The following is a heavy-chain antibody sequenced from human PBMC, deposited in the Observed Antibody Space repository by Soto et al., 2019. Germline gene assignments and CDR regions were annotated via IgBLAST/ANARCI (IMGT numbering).Heavy chain of an antibody. D-gene: IGHD2-15*01. Sequence: EVQLVESGGGLVQPGGSLKLSCAASGLSFSGSATQWVRQASGKGLEWLVRIRSSATNIATSSASSVKGRFTFSRDDSKNGANQQTDTQKPGEPGLYFCASPRGAAVGDYFFCGIEVWRKGTTVTVSS. V-gene: IGHV3-73*02. CDR2: IRSSATNIAT. CDR1: GLSFSGSA. J-gene: IGHJ6*04. CDR3: ASPRGAAVGDYFFCGIEV.